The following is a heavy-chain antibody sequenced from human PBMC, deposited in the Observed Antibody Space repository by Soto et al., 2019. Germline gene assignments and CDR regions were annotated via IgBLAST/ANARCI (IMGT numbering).Heavy chain of an antibody. CDR2: INHSGST. CDR3: VQVKMVRGAVVVGY. J-gene: IGHJ4*02. Sequence: QVQLQQWGAGLLKPSETLSLTCAVYGGSFSGYYWSWIRQPPGKGLEWIGEINHSGSTNYNPSLKSRVTISVDTAKNPVALKLSSVRAADTAVYYCVQVKMVRGAVVVGYWGQRTLVT. V-gene: IGHV4-34*01. CDR1: GGSFSGYY. D-gene: IGHD3-10*01.